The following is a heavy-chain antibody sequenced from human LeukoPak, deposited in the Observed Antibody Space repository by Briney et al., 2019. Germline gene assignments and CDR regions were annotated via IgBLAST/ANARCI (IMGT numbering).Heavy chain of an antibody. D-gene: IGHD3-10*01. V-gene: IGHV1-18*04. CDR1: GYTFTTYA. CDR3: ARDRDRMVQGVTALFDY. CDR2: ISGSNGNT. Sequence: ASVKVSCKTSGYTFTTYAISWVRQAPGQGLEWMGWISGSNGNTKYAQKVQGRVTMTTDTSTTTAYMEVRSLRSDDTAVYYCARDRDRMVQGVTALFDYWGQGTLVTVPS. J-gene: IGHJ4*02.